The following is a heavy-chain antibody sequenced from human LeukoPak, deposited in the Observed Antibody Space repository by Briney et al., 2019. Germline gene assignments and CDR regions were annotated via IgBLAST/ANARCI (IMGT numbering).Heavy chain of an antibody. CDR2: VYYSGST. CDR1: GGSISSSSLY. D-gene: IGHD2-2*01. J-gene: IGHJ3*02. CDR3: ARNASSLGAGAFDI. V-gene: IGHV4-39*01. Sequence: SGTLSLTCTVSGGSISSSSLYWDWIRQPPGKGLEWIGTVYYSGSTYYNPSLKSRVTISVDTSKNQFSLKLSSVTAADTAVYYCARNASSLGAGAFDIWGQGTMVTVSS.